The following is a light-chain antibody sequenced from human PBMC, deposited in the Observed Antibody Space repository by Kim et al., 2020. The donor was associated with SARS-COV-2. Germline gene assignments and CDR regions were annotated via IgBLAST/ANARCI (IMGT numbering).Light chain of an antibody. J-gene: IGLJ2*01. CDR2: GKN. CDR3: NSWDTSTFHVV. CDR1: SLRLSY. Sequence: SSELTQDPAVSVALGQTVTITCQGDSLRLSYASWYQQKRGQAPLLVIYGKNSRPSGIPDRFSGSSSGTTASLTITGAQAEDEADYYCNSWDTSTFHVVFGGGTQLTVL. V-gene: IGLV3-19*01.